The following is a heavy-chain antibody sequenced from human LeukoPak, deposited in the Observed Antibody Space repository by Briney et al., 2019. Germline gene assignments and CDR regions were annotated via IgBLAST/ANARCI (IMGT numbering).Heavy chain of an antibody. J-gene: IGHJ4*02. CDR2: IYWDDDK. CDR1: GFSLSATGVG. CDR3: VHRPKRHTTTWNGESFDY. V-gene: IGHV2-5*02. D-gene: IGHD2-8*01. Sequence: ESGPALVKPTQTLTVTCTFSGFSLSATGVGVGWIRQPPGKALEWLAFIYWDDDKRYNPSLKSRLTITKDTSKNQVVLTVTNMDPVDTATYYCVHRPKRHTTTWNGESFDYWGQGALVTVSS.